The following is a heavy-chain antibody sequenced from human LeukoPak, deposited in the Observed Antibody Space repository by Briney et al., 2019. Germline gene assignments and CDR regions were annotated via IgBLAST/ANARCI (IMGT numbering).Heavy chain of an antibody. CDR3: ARLREQLVPGSYYYYMDV. CDR2: IYYSGST. CDR1: GGSISSSSYY. D-gene: IGHD6-6*01. Sequence: SETLSLTCTVSGGSISSSSYYWGWIRQPPGKGLEWIGSIYYSGSTYYNPSLKSRVTISVDTSKNQFSLKLSSMTAADTAVYYCARLREQLVPGSYYYYMDVWGKGTTVTVSS. V-gene: IGHV4-39*01. J-gene: IGHJ6*03.